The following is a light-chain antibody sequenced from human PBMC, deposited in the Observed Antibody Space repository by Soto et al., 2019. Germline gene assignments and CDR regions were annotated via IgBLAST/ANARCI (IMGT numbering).Light chain of an antibody. CDR3: QQTYNIPPFT. V-gene: IGKV1-39*01. J-gene: IGKJ2*01. CDR2: AAT. Sequence: DIPMTQSPTSLSASVGDTVNITCRASQTISRFLTWYQPKPRKAPKLLIYAATNLETGVPSRFSGSGSGTDFTLTIAGLQAEDFATYYCQQTYNIPPFTFGQGTKLEIK. CDR1: QTISRF.